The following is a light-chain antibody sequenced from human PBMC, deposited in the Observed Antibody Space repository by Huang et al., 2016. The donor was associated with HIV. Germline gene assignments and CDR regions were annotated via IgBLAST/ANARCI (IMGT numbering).Light chain of an antibody. Sequence: EIVMTQSPATLSVSPGERATLSCRASQSVSGGLSWYQQKPGQTPRLLIYGASTRAAGIPARFSGTRSGTVFTLTISSLQSEDFAVYYCQQYNKWPLTFGQGSKLEIK. CDR2: GAS. CDR3: QQYNKWPLT. J-gene: IGKJ2*01. CDR1: QSVSGG. V-gene: IGKV3-15*01.